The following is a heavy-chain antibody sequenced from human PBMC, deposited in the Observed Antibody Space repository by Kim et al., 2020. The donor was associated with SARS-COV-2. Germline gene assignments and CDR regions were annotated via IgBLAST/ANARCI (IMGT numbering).Heavy chain of an antibody. CDR1: GDSVTSHDYF. CDR2: MHNTGRT. D-gene: IGHD6-13*01. CDR3: AIIRGTWYVQY. J-gene: IGHJ4*02. V-gene: IGHV4-61*08. Sequence: SETLSLTCSVSGDSVTSHDYFCSWIRQPPGKGLEWVGYMHNTGRTSYNPSLKSRVSVSVDTSRNQFSLKLSSVTAADTAMYYCAIIRGTWYVQYWGQGALVSVSS.